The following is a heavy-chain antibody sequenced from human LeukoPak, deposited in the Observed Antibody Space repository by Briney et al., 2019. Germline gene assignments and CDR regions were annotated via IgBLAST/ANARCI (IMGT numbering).Heavy chain of an antibody. Sequence: GGSLRLSCAASGFTFSSYWMHWVRQAPGKGLVWVSRINSDGSSTSYADSVKGRFTISRDNAKNTLYLQMISLRAEDTAVYYCARDKDGAVTTGDYWGQGTLVTVSS. J-gene: IGHJ4*02. CDR1: GFTFSSYW. CDR2: INSDGSST. D-gene: IGHD4-17*01. V-gene: IGHV3-74*01. CDR3: ARDKDGAVTTGDY.